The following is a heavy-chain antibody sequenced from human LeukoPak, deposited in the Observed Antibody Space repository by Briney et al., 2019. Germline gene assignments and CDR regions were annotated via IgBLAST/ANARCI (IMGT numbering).Heavy chain of an antibody. J-gene: IGHJ6*02. CDR1: GFTFDDYA. D-gene: IGHD4-17*01. CDR2: ISWNSGSI. CDR3: ARGAHYAYYYYGMDV. V-gene: IGHV3-9*01. Sequence: GRSLRLSCAASGFTFDDYAMHWVRQAPGKGLEWVSGISWNSGSIGYADSVKGRFTISRDNAKNSLYLQMNSLRAEDTAVYYCARGAHYAYYYYGMDVWGQGTTVTVSS.